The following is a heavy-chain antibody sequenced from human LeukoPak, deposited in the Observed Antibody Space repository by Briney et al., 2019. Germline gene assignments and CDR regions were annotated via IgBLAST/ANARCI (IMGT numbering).Heavy chain of an antibody. CDR1: GGSISSYY. D-gene: IGHD3-10*01. V-gene: IGHV4-59*12. Sequence: SETLSLTCTVSGGSISSYYWSWIRQPPGKGLEWIGYIYYSGSTNYNPSLKSRVTISVDTSKNQFSLKLSSVTAADTAVYYCARDRLYYYGSGSLYYFDYWGQGTLVTVSS. CDR2: IYYSGST. J-gene: IGHJ4*02. CDR3: ARDRLYYYGSGSLYYFDY.